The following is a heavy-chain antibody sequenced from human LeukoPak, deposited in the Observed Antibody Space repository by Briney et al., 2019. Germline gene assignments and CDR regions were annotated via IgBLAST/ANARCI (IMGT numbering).Heavy chain of an antibody. Sequence: GGSLRLSCAASGFTFSSFWMYWVRQAPGKGLEWVGRIKSKTDGGTTDYAAPVKGRFTISRDDSKNTLYLQMNSLKTEDTAVYYCTTGGVTYYYDSNGYYPFDPWGQGTLVTVSS. D-gene: IGHD3-22*01. V-gene: IGHV3-15*01. J-gene: IGHJ5*02. CDR3: TTGGVTYYYDSNGYYPFDP. CDR1: GFTFSSFW. CDR2: IKSKTDGGTT.